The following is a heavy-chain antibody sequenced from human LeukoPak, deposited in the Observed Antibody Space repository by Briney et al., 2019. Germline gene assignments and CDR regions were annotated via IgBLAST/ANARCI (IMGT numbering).Heavy chain of an antibody. CDR2: INPNSGGT. Sequence: ASVKVSCKASGYTFTGYYMHWVRQAPGQGLEWMGWINPNSGGTNYAQKFQGRVTMTRDTSISTAYMELGRLRSDDTAVYYCAREYKWLRSAGRRYNWFDPWGQGTLVTVSS. CDR3: AREYKWLRSAGRRYNWFDP. V-gene: IGHV1-2*02. D-gene: IGHD5-12*01. J-gene: IGHJ5*02. CDR1: GYTFTGYY.